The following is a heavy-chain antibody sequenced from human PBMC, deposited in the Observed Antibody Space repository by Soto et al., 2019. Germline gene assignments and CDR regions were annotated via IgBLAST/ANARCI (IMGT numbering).Heavy chain of an antibody. CDR2: IYYSGST. J-gene: IGHJ5*02. D-gene: IGHD6-13*01. Sequence: QVQLQESGPGLVKPSETLSLTCTVSGGSISSYYWSWIRQPPGKGLEWIGYIYYSGSTNYNPSLKSRVTISVDTSKNQSSLKLSTVTAADTAVYYCARSSSSSWFNWFDPWGQGTLVTVSS. CDR1: GGSISSYY. V-gene: IGHV4-59*08. CDR3: ARSSSSSWFNWFDP.